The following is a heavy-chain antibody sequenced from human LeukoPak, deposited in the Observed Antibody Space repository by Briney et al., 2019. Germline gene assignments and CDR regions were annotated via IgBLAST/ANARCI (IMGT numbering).Heavy chain of an antibody. Sequence: GGSLRLSCAASGFTFDDYGMSGVRQAPGRGVEWVSGINWNGGSTGYADSVKGRFTISIDNAKNSLYLQMHSLRAEDTALYYCARDRPGIAAAGTGLDYWGEGTLVTVSS. D-gene: IGHD6-13*01. CDR1: GFTFDDYG. CDR3: ARDRPGIAAAGTGLDY. J-gene: IGHJ4*02. V-gene: IGHV3-20*04. CDR2: INWNGGST.